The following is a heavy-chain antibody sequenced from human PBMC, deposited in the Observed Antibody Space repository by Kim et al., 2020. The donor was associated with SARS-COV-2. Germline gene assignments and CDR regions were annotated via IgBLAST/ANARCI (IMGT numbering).Heavy chain of an antibody. CDR3: SAPSSVYTFSVYW. CDR2: IRSKAHTYPT. J-gene: IGHJ2*01. V-gene: IGHV3-73*01. Sequence: GGSLRLSCASSGFPFSGSIIHWVRQASGKGLEWVAHIRSKAHTYPTAYAASLNCRFTIASDDYTITAHLHINSLDAAAPSVCSCSAPSSVYTFSVYW. CDR1: GFPFSGSI. D-gene: IGHD2-2*02.